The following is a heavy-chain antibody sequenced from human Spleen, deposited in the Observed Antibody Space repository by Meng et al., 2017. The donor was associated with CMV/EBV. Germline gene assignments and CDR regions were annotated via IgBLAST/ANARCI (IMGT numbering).Heavy chain of an antibody. CDR2: ISGSGGST. V-gene: IGHV3-23*01. Sequence: GESLKISCAASGFTFSSYAMSWVRQAPGKGLEWVSTISGSGGSTYYADSVKGRFTISRDNAKNSLYLQMNSLRAEDTAVYYCARDPHDFWSGYYYYYGMDVWGQGTTVTVSS. J-gene: IGHJ6*02. CDR3: ARDPHDFWSGYYYYYGMDV. D-gene: IGHD3-3*01. CDR1: GFTFSSYA.